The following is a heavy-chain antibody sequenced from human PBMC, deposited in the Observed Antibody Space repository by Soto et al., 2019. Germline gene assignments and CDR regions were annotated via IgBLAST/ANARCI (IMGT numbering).Heavy chain of an antibody. J-gene: IGHJ6*02. CDR3: ARVSWSYCLYYYYGMDV. Sequence: PLETLPLTCTVSGGSISSYYWSWIRQQPGKGLEWIGYIYYSGSTNYNPSLQNRVTISVDTSKNQFSLKLSSVTAADTAVYYCARVSWSYCLYYYYGMDVWGQGTTVTVSS. CDR2: IYYSGST. D-gene: IGHD1-26*01. V-gene: IGHV4-59*01. CDR1: GGSISSYY.